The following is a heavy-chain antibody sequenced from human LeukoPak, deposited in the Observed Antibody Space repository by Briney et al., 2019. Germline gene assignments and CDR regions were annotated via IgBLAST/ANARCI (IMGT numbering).Heavy chain of an antibody. CDR1: GYTFTGYY. CDR3: AREGYRITMVRGVIRSLGMDV. J-gene: IGHJ6*04. V-gene: IGHV1-2*04. D-gene: IGHD3-10*01. CDR2: INPNSGGT. Sequence: ASVKVSCKASGYTFTGYYMHWVRQAPGQGLEWMGWINPNSGGTNYAQKFQGWVTMTRDTSISTAYVELSRLRSDDTAVYYCAREGYRITMVRGVIRSLGMDVWGKGTTVTVSS.